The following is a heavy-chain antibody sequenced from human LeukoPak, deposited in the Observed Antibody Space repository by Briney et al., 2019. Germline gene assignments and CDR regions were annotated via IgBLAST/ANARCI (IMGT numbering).Heavy chain of an antibody. D-gene: IGHD6-19*01. Sequence: PGGSLRLSCAASGFTFSAYSMSWVRQAPGKGLEWVSVIYSAGTTYYADSVKGRFTISRDNSKNTLYLQMNSLRVEDTAVYYCAREGSSGWYEFWFGPWGQGTLVTVSS. V-gene: IGHV3-66*01. CDR1: GFTFSAYS. CDR3: AREGSSGWYEFWFGP. J-gene: IGHJ5*02. CDR2: IYSAGTT.